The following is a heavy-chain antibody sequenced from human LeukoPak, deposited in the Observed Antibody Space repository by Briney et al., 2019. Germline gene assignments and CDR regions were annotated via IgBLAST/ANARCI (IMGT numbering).Heavy chain of an antibody. CDR2: ISSSSSYI. CDR3: AKGVVVAPDVTPFDY. J-gene: IGHJ4*02. CDR1: GVTFSSYS. Sequence: GGSLRLSCGVSGVTFSSYSMCWVRQAPGKGLEWVSFISSSSSYIYYADSVKGRFTISRDNAKNSLYLQMNSLRAEDTAVYYCAKGVVVAPDVTPFDYWGQGTLVTVSS. D-gene: IGHD2-2*01. V-gene: IGHV3-21*04.